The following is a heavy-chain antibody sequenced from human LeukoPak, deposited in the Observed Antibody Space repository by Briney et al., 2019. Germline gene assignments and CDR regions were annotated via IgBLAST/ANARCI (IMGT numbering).Heavy chain of an antibody. J-gene: IGHJ4*02. Sequence: PGGSLRLSCAASGFTFSSYAMSWVRQAPGKGLEWVSAISGSGGSTYYADSVKSRFTISRDNSKNTLYLQMNSLRAEDTAVYYCAKDHLDSSGYRGIDYWGQGTLVTVSS. D-gene: IGHD3-22*01. CDR1: GFTFSSYA. CDR3: AKDHLDSSGYRGIDY. V-gene: IGHV3-23*01. CDR2: ISGSGGST.